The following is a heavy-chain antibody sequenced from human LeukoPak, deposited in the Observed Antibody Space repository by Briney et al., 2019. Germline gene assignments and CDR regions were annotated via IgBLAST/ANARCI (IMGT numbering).Heavy chain of an antibody. D-gene: IGHD4-11*01. CDR2: INSNGGST. CDR3: ARVQRWGYSNYFDY. J-gene: IGHJ4*02. V-gene: IGHV3-20*04. Sequence: GGSLRLSCAASGFTFDDYGMIWVRQAPGKGLEWVSAINSNGGSTGYADSVKGRFTMSRDNVKNSLYLRMDSLRAEDTALYYCARVQRWGYSNYFDYWGQGTLVTVSS. CDR1: GFTFDDYG.